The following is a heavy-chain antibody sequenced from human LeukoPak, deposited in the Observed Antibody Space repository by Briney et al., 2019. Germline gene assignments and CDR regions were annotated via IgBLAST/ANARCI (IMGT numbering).Heavy chain of an antibody. CDR2: ISSSNNYI. D-gene: IGHD2-2*01. CDR1: GFSFSSYS. CDR3: ARVSLVVVPPASRAFDI. Sequence: PGGSLRLSCAASGFSFSSYSMNWVRQAPGKGLEWVSSISSSNNYIYYADSVRGRFTISRDNAKNSLYLQMHGLRAEDTAVYYCARVSLVVVPPASRAFDIWGQGTMVTVSS. J-gene: IGHJ3*02. V-gene: IGHV3-21*01.